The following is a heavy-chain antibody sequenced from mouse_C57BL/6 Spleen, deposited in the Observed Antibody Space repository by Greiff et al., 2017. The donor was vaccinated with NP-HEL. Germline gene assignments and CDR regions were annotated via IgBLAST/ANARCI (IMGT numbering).Heavy chain of an antibody. CDR3: AREFTTVVATWGEFDY. Sequence: QVQLQQPGAELVKPGASVKLSCKASGYTFTSYWMHWVKQRPGQGLEWIGMIHPNSGSTNYNEKFKSKATLTVDKSSSTAYMQLSSLTSEDSAVYYCAREFTTVVATWGEFDYWGQGTTLTVSS. CDR1: GYTFTSYW. J-gene: IGHJ2*01. CDR2: IHPNSGST. D-gene: IGHD1-1*01. V-gene: IGHV1-64*01.